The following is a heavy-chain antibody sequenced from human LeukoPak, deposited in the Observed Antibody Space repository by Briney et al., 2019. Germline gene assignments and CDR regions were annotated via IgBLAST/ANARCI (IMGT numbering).Heavy chain of an antibody. D-gene: IGHD2-15*01. CDR1: GFTFSSSA. V-gene: IGHV3-73*01. CDR2: IISKANSYAT. Sequence: GGSLRLSCAASGFTFSSSAMHWVRQASGKALEWVGAIISKANSYATAYAASVKGRFTISRDDSKNTAYLQMNSLKTEDTAVYYCTRRDCGGGSCYLDYWGQGTLVTVSS. CDR3: TRRDCGGGSCYLDY. J-gene: IGHJ4*02.